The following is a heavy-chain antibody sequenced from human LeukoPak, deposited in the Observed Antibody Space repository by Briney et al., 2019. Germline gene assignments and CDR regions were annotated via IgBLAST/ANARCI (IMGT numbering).Heavy chain of an antibody. D-gene: IGHD6-13*01. CDR1: GGTFSSYA. J-gene: IGHJ5*02. V-gene: IGHV1-69*13. CDR2: IIPIFGTA. CDR3: ARVAAAPYKYWFDP. Sequence: ASVKVSCKASGGTFSSYAISWVRQAPGQGLEWMGGIIPIFGTANYAQKFQGRVTITADESTSTAYMGLSSLRSEDTAVYYCARVAAAPYKYWFDPWGQGTLVTVSS.